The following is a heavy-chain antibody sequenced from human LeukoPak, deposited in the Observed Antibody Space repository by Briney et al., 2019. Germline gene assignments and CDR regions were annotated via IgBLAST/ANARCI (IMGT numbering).Heavy chain of an antibody. J-gene: IGHJ4*02. V-gene: IGHV4-34*01. CDR1: GGSLSGYY. Sequence: SETLSLTCAVYGGSLSGYYWSWIRQPPGKGLEWIGEINHSGSTNYNPSLKSRVTISVDTSKNQFSLKLSSVTAADTAVYYCARGGGSYFNYWGQGTLVTVSS. CDR2: INHSGST. CDR3: ARGGGSYFNY. D-gene: IGHD1-26*01.